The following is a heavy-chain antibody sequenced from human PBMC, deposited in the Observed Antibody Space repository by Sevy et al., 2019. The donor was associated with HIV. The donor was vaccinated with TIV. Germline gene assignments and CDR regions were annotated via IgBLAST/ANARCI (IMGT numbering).Heavy chain of an antibody. V-gene: IGHV1-58*01. Sequence: ASVKVSCKASGFTFTSSAVQWVRQARGQRLEWIGWIVVGSGNTNYAQKFQERVTITRDMSTSTAYMELSSLRSEDTAVYYCAADPVTTSYYYGMDVWGQWTTVTVSS. D-gene: IGHD4-17*01. CDR3: AADPVTTSYYYGMDV. CDR1: GFTFTSSA. J-gene: IGHJ6*02. CDR2: IVVGSGNT.